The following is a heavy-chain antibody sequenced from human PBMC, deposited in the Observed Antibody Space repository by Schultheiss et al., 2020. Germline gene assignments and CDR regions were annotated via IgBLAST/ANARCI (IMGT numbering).Heavy chain of an antibody. J-gene: IGHJ5*02. CDR1: GFTVSSKY. Sequence: WGSMGLSCAASGFTVSSKYMSWVRQAPGKGLEWVSTISDNGGSTYYADSVKGRFTISRHNSKNTLYLQMNSLRAEDTAVYYCAKEGIGKVRGANPTWFDPWGQGTLVTVSS. D-gene: IGHD3-10*01. V-gene: IGHV3-23*01. CDR3: AKEGIGKVRGANPTWFDP. CDR2: ISDNGGST.